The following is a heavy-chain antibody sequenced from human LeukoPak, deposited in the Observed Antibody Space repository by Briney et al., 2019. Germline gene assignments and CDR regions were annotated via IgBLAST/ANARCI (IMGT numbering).Heavy chain of an antibody. CDR1: EFTFTTYG. Sequence: GGSLRLSCAASEFTFTTYGMHWVRQAPGKGLEWVAFIYYDGSNIYYADYVKGRFTISRDISKNTLYLQMDSLRAEDTAIYYCARDRKTNSFDYWGQGTLVTVSS. J-gene: IGHJ4*02. V-gene: IGHV3-33*01. D-gene: IGHD1-1*01. CDR2: IYYDGSNI. CDR3: ARDRKTNSFDY.